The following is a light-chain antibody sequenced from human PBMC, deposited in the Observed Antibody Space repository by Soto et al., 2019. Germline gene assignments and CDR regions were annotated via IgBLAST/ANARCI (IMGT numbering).Light chain of an antibody. V-gene: IGKV3-11*01. CDR1: QSFRGL. Sequence: SPGERTTLSCTASQSFRGLLAWYQQKPGTAPRLVIYEAYNRATGSPPRFSGSGSGTDFTLTISILEPADSAGYCCPQCAMRTISFGQG. CDR2: EAY. J-gene: IGKJ5*01. CDR3: PQCAMRTIS.